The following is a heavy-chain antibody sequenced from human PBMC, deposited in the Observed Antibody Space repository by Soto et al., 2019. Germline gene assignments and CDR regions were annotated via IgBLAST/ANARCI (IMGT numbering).Heavy chain of an antibody. CDR3: AKNKEYSSSWFDY. D-gene: IGHD6-13*01. V-gene: IGHV3-23*01. J-gene: IGHJ4*02. Sequence: SGGSLRLSCAASGFTFSSYAMSWVRQAPGKGLEWVSAISGSGGTTYYADSVKGRFTISRDNSKNTLYLQMNSLRAEDTAVYYCAKNKEYSSSWFDYWGQGTLVTVS. CDR1: GFTFSSYA. CDR2: ISGSGGTT.